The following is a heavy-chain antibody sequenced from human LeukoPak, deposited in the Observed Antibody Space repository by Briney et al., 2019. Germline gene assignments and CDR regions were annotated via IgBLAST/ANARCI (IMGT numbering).Heavy chain of an antibody. Sequence: ASVKVSCMASGGTFSSYAISWVRQAPGQGLEWMGRIIPIFGTANYAKKFQGRVTITTDESTSTAYMELSSLRSEDTAVYYCARDASSGWNPSWFDPWGQGTLVTVSS. V-gene: IGHV1-69*05. J-gene: IGHJ5*02. CDR3: ARDASSGWNPSWFDP. CDR2: IIPIFGTA. D-gene: IGHD6-19*01. CDR1: GGTFSSYA.